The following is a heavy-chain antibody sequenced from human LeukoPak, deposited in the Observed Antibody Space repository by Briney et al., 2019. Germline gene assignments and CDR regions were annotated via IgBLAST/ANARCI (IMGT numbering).Heavy chain of an antibody. CDR3: ARVRERGYYGMDV. Sequence: SEAPSLTCTVSGGSISSGGYYWSWFRQHPGTGLECIGYIYYSGSTYYNPSLKSRVTISVDTSKNQFSLKLSSVTAADTAVYYCARVRERGYYGMDVWGQGTTVTVSS. CDR1: GGSISSGGYY. CDR2: IYYSGST. V-gene: IGHV4-31*03. J-gene: IGHJ6*02. D-gene: IGHD1-1*01.